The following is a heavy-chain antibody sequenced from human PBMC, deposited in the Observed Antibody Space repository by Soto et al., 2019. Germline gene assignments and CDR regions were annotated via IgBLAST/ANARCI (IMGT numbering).Heavy chain of an antibody. CDR3: ASSGYSGYDIYYYYGMDV. CDR1: GYTFTSYA. J-gene: IGHJ6*02. CDR2: INAGNGNT. Sequence: ASVKVSCKASGYTFTSYAMHWVRQAPGQRLEWMGWINAGNGNTKYSQKFQGRVTITRDTSASTAYMELSSLRSEDTAVYYCASSGYSGYDIYYYYGMDVWGQGTTVTVSS. V-gene: IGHV1-3*01. D-gene: IGHD5-12*01.